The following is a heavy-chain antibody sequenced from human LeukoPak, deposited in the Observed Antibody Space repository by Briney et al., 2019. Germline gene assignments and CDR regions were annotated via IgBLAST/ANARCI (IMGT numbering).Heavy chain of an antibody. V-gene: IGHV1-3*01. CDR3: AREACSSTWCYDLGFDI. D-gene: IGHD2-2*01. Sequence: ASVKVSCTASGYTFTKYAIHWVRQAPGQTLEWMAWITADNGNTKYSQKIQGRVTITRDTSASIVYMELSSLRSEDTAVYYCAREACSSTWCYDLGFDIWGQGTMVTVSS. CDR2: ITADNGNT. J-gene: IGHJ3*02. CDR1: GYTFTKYA.